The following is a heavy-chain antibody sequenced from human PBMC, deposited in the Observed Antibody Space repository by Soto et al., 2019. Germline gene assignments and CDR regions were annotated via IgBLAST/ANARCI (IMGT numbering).Heavy chain of an antibody. V-gene: IGHV4-30-2*01. Sequence: PSETLSLTCAVSGGSISSGGYSWSWIRQPPGKGLEWIGYIYHSGSTNYNPSLKSRVTISVDKSKNQFSLKLSSVTAADTAVYYCAREEWLVQGYYYYGMDVWGQGTTVTVSS. J-gene: IGHJ6*02. CDR2: IYHSGST. D-gene: IGHD6-19*01. CDR1: GGSISSGGYS. CDR3: AREEWLVQGYYYYGMDV.